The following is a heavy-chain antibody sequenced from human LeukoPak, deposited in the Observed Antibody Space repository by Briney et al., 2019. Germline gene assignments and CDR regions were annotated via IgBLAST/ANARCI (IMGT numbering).Heavy chain of an antibody. CDR2: INPSGGST. J-gene: IGHJ4*02. D-gene: IGHD5-18*01. Sequence: GASVKVSCKASGYTFTHYYMHWVRQVPGQGLEWMGTINPSGGSTSYAQKFRGRVTMTRDTSTSTVYMELSSLRTEDTAVFYCARAYTYGLNYWGQGTLVTVSS. CDR3: ARAYTYGLNY. CDR1: GYTFTHYY. V-gene: IGHV1-46*01.